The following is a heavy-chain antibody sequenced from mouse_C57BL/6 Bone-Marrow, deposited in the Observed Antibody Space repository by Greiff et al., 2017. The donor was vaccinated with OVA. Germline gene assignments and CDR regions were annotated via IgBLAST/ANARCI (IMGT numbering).Heavy chain of an antibody. Sequence: EVKLVESGEGLVKPGGSLKLSCTASGFTFSSYAMSWVRQTPEKRLEWVAYISSGGDYIYYADTVKGRFTISRDNARNTLYLQMSSLKSEDTAMYDCTRDRRVLYLFAYWGQGTLVTVSA. CDR2: ISSGGDYI. D-gene: IGHD2-12*01. CDR1: GFTFSSYA. J-gene: IGHJ3*01. CDR3: TRDRRVLYLFAY. V-gene: IGHV5-9-1*02.